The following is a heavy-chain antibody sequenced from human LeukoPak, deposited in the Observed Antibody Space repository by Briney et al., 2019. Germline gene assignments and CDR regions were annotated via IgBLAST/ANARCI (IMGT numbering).Heavy chain of an antibody. J-gene: IGHJ6*02. CDR1: GDSVSSNSAA. V-gene: IGHV6-1*01. Sequence: PSQTLSLTCAISGDSVSSNSAAWNWIRQSPSRGLEWLGRTYYRSKWYNDYAVSVKSRITINPDTSKNQFSLQLNSVTPEDTAVYYCARQLTGYSSGWDYYYGVDVWGQGTTVTVSS. D-gene: IGHD6-19*01. CDR2: TYYRSKWYN. CDR3: ARQLTGYSSGWDYYYGVDV.